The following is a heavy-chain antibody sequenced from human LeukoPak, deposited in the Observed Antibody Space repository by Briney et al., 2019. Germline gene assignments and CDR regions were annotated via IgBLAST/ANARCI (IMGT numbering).Heavy chain of an antibody. Sequence: TSETLSLTCTVSGGSISSYYWSWIRQPPGKGLEWIGYIYYTGSTNYNPSLKSRVTISLDTSKNQFSLKLRSLTAADTAVYYCARRYTASPGERFDYWGQGTLVTVSS. J-gene: IGHJ4*02. D-gene: IGHD2-2*02. CDR2: IYYTGST. CDR1: GGSISSYY. V-gene: IGHV4-59*08. CDR3: ARRYTASPGERFDY.